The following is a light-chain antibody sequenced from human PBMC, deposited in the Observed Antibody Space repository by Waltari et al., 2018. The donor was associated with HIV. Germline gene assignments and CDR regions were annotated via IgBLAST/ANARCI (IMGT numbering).Light chain of an antibody. CDR2: EVS. J-gene: IGLJ2*01. Sequence: QSALTQPASVSGSPGQSITISCTGTSSEVGGYNYVSWYQQHPGKAPKLMIYEVSNRPSGVSNRFSGSKSGNTASLTISGLQAEDEADYYCSSYTSISTLVFGGGTKLTVL. V-gene: IGLV2-14*01. CDR3: SSYTSISTLV. CDR1: SSEVGGYNY.